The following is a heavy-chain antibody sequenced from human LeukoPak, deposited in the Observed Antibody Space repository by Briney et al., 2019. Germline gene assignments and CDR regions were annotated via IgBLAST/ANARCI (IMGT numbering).Heavy chain of an antibody. V-gene: IGHV5-51*01. Sequence: GESRKISCKGVGYSFTNYWIGWVRQMPGKGMEWMGVIYPGDSRVRYNPSFQGQVTISVDKSVSTAYLQWISLKASDTAMYYCACRDLSSTWSYPWGQGTLVTVSS. CDR3: ACRDLSSTWSYP. CDR2: IYPGDSRV. CDR1: GYSFTNYW. D-gene: IGHD6-13*01. J-gene: IGHJ5*02.